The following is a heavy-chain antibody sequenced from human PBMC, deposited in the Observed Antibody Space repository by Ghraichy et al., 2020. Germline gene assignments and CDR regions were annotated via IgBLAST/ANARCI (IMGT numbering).Heavy chain of an antibody. J-gene: IGHJ4*02. CDR1: GFTFSSYW. CDR2: IKQDGSEK. Sequence: GGSLRLSCAASGFTFSSYWMSWVRQAPWKGLEWVANIKQDGSEKYYVDSVKGRFTISRDNAKNSLYLQMNSLRAEDTAVYYCAGVGFYSSSWPPWGYWGQGTLVTVSS. CDR3: AGVGFYSSSWPPWGY. V-gene: IGHV3-7*03. D-gene: IGHD6-13*01.